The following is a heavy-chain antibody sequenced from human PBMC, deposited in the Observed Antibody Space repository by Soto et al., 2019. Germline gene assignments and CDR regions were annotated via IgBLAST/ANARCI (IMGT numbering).Heavy chain of an antibody. J-gene: IGHJ4*02. CDR3: TVGYGSGPVGY. D-gene: IGHD3-10*01. CDR1: GFTLSNAW. V-gene: IGHV3-15*01. CDR2: IKSKTDGGTT. Sequence: GGSLRLSCAASGFTLSNAWMSWVRQAPGKGLEWVGRIKSKTDGGTTDYAAPVKGRFTISRDDSKNTLYLQMNSLKTEDTAVYYCTVGYGSGPVGYWGQGTLVTVSS.